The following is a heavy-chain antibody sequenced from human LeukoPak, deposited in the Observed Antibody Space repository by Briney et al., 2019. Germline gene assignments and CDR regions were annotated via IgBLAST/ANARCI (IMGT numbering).Heavy chain of an antibody. V-gene: IGHV3-23*01. J-gene: IGHJ3*02. CDR1: GFTFSSYA. Sequence: GGSLRLSCAASGFTFSSYAMSWVRQAPGKGLEWVSAISGSGGSTYYADSVKGRFTISRDNSKNTLYLQINSLRAEDTAVYYCAKDRSPVGATTGDAFDIWGQGTMVTVSS. CDR3: AKDRSPVGATTGDAFDI. CDR2: ISGSGGST. D-gene: IGHD1-26*01.